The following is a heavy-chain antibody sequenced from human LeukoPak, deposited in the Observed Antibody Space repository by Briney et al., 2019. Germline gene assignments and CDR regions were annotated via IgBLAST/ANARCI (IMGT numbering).Heavy chain of an antibody. J-gene: IGHJ5*02. Sequence: SVKVSCKASGFTFTSSAMQWVRQARGQRLEWIGWIVVGSGNTNYAQKFQERVTITRDMSTSTAYMELSSLRSEDTAVYYCARDSAWQQLVSGWFDPWGQGTLVTVSS. CDR3: ARDSAWQQLVSGWFDP. CDR2: IVVGSGNT. V-gene: IGHV1-58*02. D-gene: IGHD6-13*01. CDR1: GFTFTSSA.